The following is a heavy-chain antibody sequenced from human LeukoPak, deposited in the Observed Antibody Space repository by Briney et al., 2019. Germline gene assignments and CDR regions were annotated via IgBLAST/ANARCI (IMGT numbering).Heavy chain of an antibody. J-gene: IGHJ6*03. CDR3: ARDGVGLLWFGELSYYYYMDV. D-gene: IGHD3-10*01. V-gene: IGHV3-23*01. CDR1: GFTFSSYA. Sequence: GGSLRLSCAASGFTFSSYAMSWVRQAPGKGLEWVSAISGSGGSTYYADSVKGRFTISRDNSKNTLYLQMNSLRAEDTAVYYCARDGVGLLWFGELSYYYYMDVWGKGTTVTVSS. CDR2: ISGSGGST.